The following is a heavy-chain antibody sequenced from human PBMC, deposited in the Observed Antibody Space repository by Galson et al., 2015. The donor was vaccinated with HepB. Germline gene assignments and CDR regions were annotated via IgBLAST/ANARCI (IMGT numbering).Heavy chain of an antibody. V-gene: IGHV4-34*01. CDR1: GGSFSGYY. CDR2: INHSGST. CDR3: ARAPSVTRFYFDC. J-gene: IGHJ4*02. Sequence: SETLSLTCAVYGGSFSGYYWSWIRQPPGKGLEWIGEINHSGSTNYNPSLKSRVTISVDTSKNQFSLKLGSVTAADTAVYYCARAPSVTRFYFDCWGQGTLVIVSS. D-gene: IGHD4-17*01.